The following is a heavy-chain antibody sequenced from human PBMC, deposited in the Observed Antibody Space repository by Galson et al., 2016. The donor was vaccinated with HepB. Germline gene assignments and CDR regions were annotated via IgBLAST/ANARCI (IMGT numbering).Heavy chain of an antibody. Sequence: SLRLSCAASGFTFSSYAMSWVRQAPGKGLEWVSTISDSGGDTYYTDSVRGRFTISRDNSKNTLFLQMNSLRAEDTAVYYCAKPTVVYPPGAFDCWGQGTLVTVSS. CDR2: ISDSGGDT. CDR1: GFTFSSYA. D-gene: IGHD4-23*01. V-gene: IGHV3-23*01. CDR3: AKPTVVYPPGAFDC. J-gene: IGHJ4*02.